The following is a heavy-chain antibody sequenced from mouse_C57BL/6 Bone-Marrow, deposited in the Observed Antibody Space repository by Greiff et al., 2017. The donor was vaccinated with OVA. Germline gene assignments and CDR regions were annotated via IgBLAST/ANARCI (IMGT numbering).Heavy chain of an antibody. CDR3: ARERGPWGKGYFDV. D-gene: IGHD2-1*01. V-gene: IGHV3-5*01. CDR1: GISITTGNYR. CDR2: IYYSGTI. Sequence: EVKVVESGPGLVKPSQTVFLTCTVTGISITTGNYRWSWIRQFPGNKLEWIGYIYYSGTITYNPSLTSRTTITRDTPKNQFFLEMNSLTAEDTATYDCARERGPWGKGYFDVWGTGTTVTVSS. J-gene: IGHJ1*03.